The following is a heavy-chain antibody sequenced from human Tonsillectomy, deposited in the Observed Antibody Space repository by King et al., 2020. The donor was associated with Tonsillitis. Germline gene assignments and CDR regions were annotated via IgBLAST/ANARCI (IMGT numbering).Heavy chain of an antibody. CDR3: ARHPDGGWYFNY. CDR2: ISYDGSNK. D-gene: IGHD6-19*01. Sequence: VQLVESGGGVVQPGTSLRLSCAASGFTFRTYGMHWVRQAPGKGLEWVAFISYDGSNKYYEDSVKGRFTISRDNSKNTLYLQMNSLRAEDTAVYYCARHPDGGWYFNYWGQGTLVTVSS. J-gene: IGHJ4*02. CDR1: GFTFRTYG. V-gene: IGHV3-33*05.